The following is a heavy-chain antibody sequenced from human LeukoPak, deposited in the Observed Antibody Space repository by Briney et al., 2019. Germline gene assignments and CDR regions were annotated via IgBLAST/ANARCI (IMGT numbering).Heavy chain of an antibody. Sequence: ASVKVSCKSSGYRLTSYFVHWVRQAPGHGLEWMGVITPSGDDTSYTQKFQGRVTMTRDMSTNTDFMELTSLRSEDTAMYFCTREFPSTGYFDYWGQGTLVTVSS. CDR2: ITPSGDDT. CDR1: GYRLTSYF. V-gene: IGHV1-46*01. D-gene: IGHD1-1*01. CDR3: TREFPSTGYFDY. J-gene: IGHJ4*02.